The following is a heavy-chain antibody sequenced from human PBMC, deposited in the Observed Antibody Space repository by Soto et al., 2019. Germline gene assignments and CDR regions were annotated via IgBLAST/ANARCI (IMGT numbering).Heavy chain of an antibody. J-gene: IGHJ4*02. CDR2: ISSSSSYI. D-gene: IGHD2-8*01. CDR3: AREPLGTIVLIDYFDY. CDR1: GFTFSSYS. V-gene: IGHV3-21*01. Sequence: GGSLRLSCAASGFTFSSYSMNWVRQAPGKGLEWVSSISSSSSYIYYADSVKGRFTISRDNAKNSLYLQMNSLRAEDTAVYYCAREPLGTIVLIDYFDYWGQGTLVTVSS.